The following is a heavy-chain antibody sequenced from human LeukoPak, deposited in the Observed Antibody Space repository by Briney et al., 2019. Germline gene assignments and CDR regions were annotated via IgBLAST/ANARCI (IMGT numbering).Heavy chain of an antibody. D-gene: IGHD2-15*01. V-gene: IGHV3-7*01. Sequence: GGSLRLSCAASGFSFSAYWMTWVRQAPGTGLEWVANINPAGTETYYVDPVKGRFTISRDNAKNLLYLQMSSLGAEDTAVFYCARFGYVAAVDLWGQGTLVTVS. CDR1: GFSFSAYW. CDR2: INPAGTET. J-gene: IGHJ4*02. CDR3: ARFGYVAAVDL.